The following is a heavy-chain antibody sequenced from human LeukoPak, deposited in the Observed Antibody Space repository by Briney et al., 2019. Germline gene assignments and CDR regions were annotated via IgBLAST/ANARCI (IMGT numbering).Heavy chain of an antibody. J-gene: IGHJ4*02. V-gene: IGHV1-2*02. CDR1: GYTFTRYY. D-gene: IGHD3-16*01. CDR2: INPNSGDT. CDR3: ARDVWGVGAPRLDY. Sequence: ASVKVSCKASGYTFTRYYMHWVRQAPGQGLEWVGWINPNSGDTNFAQKFQGRVTMTRDTSISTAYMELSRLRSDDTAVYYCARDVWGVGAPRLDYWGQGTLVTAS.